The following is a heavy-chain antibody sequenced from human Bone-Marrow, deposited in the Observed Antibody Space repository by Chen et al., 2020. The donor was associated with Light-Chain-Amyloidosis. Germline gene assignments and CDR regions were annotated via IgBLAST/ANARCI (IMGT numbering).Heavy chain of an antibody. V-gene: IGHV3-33*01. CDR3: ARGARHSGDHWKKDGLDI. CDR2: IWYDGSHI. CDR1: GFTFSRYG. D-gene: IGHD2-15*01. Sequence: QVQLVESGGGVVQPGGSLRLPCVASGFTFSRYGFHWVRQAPGKGLEWVAVIWYDGSHIYYADSVTGRFTISRDNSKNTLYLQMNSLRDGDTAVYYCARGARHSGDHWKKDGLDIWGQGTMVIVSS. J-gene: IGHJ3*02.